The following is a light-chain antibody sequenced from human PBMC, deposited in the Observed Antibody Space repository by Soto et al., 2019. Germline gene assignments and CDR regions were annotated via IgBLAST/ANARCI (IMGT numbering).Light chain of an antibody. CDR1: SSDVGGYNY. V-gene: IGLV2-8*01. J-gene: IGLJ1*01. CDR2: DVT. Sequence: QSVLTQPPSASGSAGKSVAISCTGTSSDVGGYNYVSWYQQYPGKAPKLMIYDVTKRPSGVPDRFSGSKSGNTASLTVSGLQAEDEADYYCSSYAGTHVVFGTGTKLTVL. CDR3: SSYAGTHVV.